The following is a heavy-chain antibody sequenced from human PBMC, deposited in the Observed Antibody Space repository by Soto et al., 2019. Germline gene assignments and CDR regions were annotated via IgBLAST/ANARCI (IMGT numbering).Heavy chain of an antibody. D-gene: IGHD2-2*01. Sequence: EVQLVESGGGLVQPGGSLRLSCAASGFTFSSYWMSWVRQAPGKGLEWVANIKQDGSEKYYVDSVKGRFTISRDNAKNSLYLQMNSLRAEDTAVYYCARDVCSSTSCCISWNYDYFDYWGQGTLVPVSS. J-gene: IGHJ4*02. CDR2: IKQDGSEK. V-gene: IGHV3-7*03. CDR3: ARDVCSSTSCCISWNYDYFDY. CDR1: GFTFSSYW.